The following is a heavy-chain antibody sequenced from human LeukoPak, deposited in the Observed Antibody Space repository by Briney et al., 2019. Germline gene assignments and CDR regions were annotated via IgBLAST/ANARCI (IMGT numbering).Heavy chain of an antibody. J-gene: IGHJ3*02. Sequence: PGRSLRLSCAASGFTFSSYGMHWVRQAPGKGLEWVAVIWYDGSNKYYADSVKGRFTISRDNSKNTLYLQMNSLRAEDTAVYYCARDGRWGAARADTEDAFDIWGQGTMVTVSS. CDR3: ARDGRWGAARADTEDAFDI. CDR2: IWYDGSNK. CDR1: GFTFSSYG. D-gene: IGHD6-6*01. V-gene: IGHV3-33*01.